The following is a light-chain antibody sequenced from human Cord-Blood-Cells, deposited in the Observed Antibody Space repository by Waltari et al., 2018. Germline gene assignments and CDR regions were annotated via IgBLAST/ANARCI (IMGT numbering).Light chain of an antibody. CDR3: SSYAGSNNYV. V-gene: IGLV2-8*01. Sequence: QSALTQPPSASGSPGQSVTISCTGTISDVGGYNYVSWYQQHPGKAPKLMIYEVSKRPSGVPDRVSGSRAGNTASLTVAGRQAEDEADYYCSSYAGSNNYVFGTGTKVTVL. J-gene: IGLJ1*01. CDR2: EVS. CDR1: ISDVGGYNY.